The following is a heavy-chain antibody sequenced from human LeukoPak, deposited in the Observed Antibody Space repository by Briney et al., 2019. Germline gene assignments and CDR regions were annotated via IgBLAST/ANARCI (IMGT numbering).Heavy chain of an antibody. CDR3: ARGLPSWHSYGHNWFDP. CDR2: IYYSGST. V-gene: IGHV4-39*01. J-gene: IGHJ5*02. CDR1: GGSISSSSYY. Sequence: KPSETLSLTCTVSGGSISSSSYYWGWIRQPPGKGLEWIGSIYYSGSTCYNPSLKSRVTISVDTSKNQFSLKLSSVTAADTAVYYCARGLPSWHSYGHNWFDPWGQGTLVTVSS. D-gene: IGHD5-18*01.